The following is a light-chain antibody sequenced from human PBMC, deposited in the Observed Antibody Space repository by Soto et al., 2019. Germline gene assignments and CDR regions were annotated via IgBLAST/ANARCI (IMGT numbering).Light chain of an antibody. V-gene: IGKV1-17*02. CDR2: GAS. CDR1: QGIRID. Sequence: DIQMTQSPSSLSASVGDRVTITCRASQGIRIDLGWFQQRPGKAPRRLIYGASSLQSGVPSRFSGSGYGTEFTLTISNLQSEDFATYYCLQHNSFPRTFGQGTKVDIK. J-gene: IGKJ1*01. CDR3: LQHNSFPRT.